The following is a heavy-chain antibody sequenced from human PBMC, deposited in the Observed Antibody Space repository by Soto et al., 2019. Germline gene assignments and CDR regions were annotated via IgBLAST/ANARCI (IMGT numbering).Heavy chain of an antibody. V-gene: IGHV4-59*01. CDR1: GGSISGYY. CDR2: MYNTGST. J-gene: IGHJ6*02. CDR3: ARDLWGYCGTDCYPLDV. Sequence: SETLSLTCTVSGGSISGYYWSWIRQPPGKGLEWIGYMYNTGSTVYNPSFKSRVTISVDTSKNQFSLKLNSVTAADTAVYYCARDLWGYCGTDCYPLDVCGQGTTDTVS. D-gene: IGHD2-21*02.